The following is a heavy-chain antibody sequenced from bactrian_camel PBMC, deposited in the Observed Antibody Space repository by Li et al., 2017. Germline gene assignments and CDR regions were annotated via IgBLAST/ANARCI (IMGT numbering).Heavy chain of an antibody. CDR3: VTDVESLTRGCLLSAPRNT. V-gene: IGHV3S1*01. Sequence: HVQLVESGGGSVQPGGSLTLSCAASGKIYSNYCMGWFRQVPGRGREGIAAMHTGGGSTFYADSVRGRFTISQDNARTTVFLQMNNLKPEDTAKYYCVTDVESLTRGCLLSAPRNTWGQGTQVTVS. J-gene: IGHJ6*01. CDR2: MHTGGGST. D-gene: IGHD3*01. CDR1: GKIYSNYC.